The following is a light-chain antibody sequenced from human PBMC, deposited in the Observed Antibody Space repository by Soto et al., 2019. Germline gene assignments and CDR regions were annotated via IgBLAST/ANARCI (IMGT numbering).Light chain of an antibody. CDR2: KAS. Sequence: DIQMTQSPSTLSASVGDRVTITCRASQNLNNWLAWFQQKPGKAPTLLIYKASGLESGVPSRFSGSGSGTEFTLTISSVQPDDFSTYYCQQYNSYPWTFGQGTKVEIK. CDR3: QQYNSYPWT. CDR1: QNLNNW. J-gene: IGKJ1*01. V-gene: IGKV1-5*03.